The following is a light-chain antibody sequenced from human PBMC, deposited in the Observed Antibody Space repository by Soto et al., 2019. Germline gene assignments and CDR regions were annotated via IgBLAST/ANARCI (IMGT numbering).Light chain of an antibody. CDR1: SSNIGPGFD. J-gene: IGLJ1*01. V-gene: IGLV1-40*01. CDR3: QSYDSSLTGSV. CDR2: GNT. Sequence: QSVLTRPPSVSVDPGKTVAISCTGSSSNIGPGFDVTWYQQVPGTAPKLVLYGNTNRPSGVPDRFSGSRSGSSASLAITGLQAEDEADYYCQSYDSSLTGSVFGTGTKVTVL.